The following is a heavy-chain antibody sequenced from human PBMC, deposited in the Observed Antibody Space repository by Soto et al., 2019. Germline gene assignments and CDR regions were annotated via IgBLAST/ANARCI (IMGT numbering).Heavy chain of an antibody. CDR3: AKDLIVGSSSPYYYGMDV. J-gene: IGHJ6*02. V-gene: IGHV3-23*01. CDR1: GFTFSSYA. CDR2: ISGSGGST. Sequence: GGSLRLSCAASGFTFSSYAMSWVRQAPGKGLEWVSAISGSGGSTYYADSVKGRFTISRDNSKNTLYLQMNSLRAEDTAVYYCAKDLIVGSSSPYYYGMDVWDQGTTVTVPS. D-gene: IGHD6-6*01.